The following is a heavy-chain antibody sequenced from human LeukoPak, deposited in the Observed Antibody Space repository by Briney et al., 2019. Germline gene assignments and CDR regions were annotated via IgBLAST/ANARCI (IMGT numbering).Heavy chain of an antibody. V-gene: IGHV3-21*04. CDR3: AREPYYHDSSGYVSDY. D-gene: IGHD3-22*01. CDR2: ISSSGSFI. CDR1: GFTFSSYS. Sequence: GGSLRLSCAASGFTFSSYSMNWVRQAPGKGLEWVSCISSSGSFIYYADSVKGRFTISRDNAKNSLYLQMNSLRAEDTAVYYCAREPYYHDSSGYVSDYWGQGTLVTVSS. J-gene: IGHJ4*02.